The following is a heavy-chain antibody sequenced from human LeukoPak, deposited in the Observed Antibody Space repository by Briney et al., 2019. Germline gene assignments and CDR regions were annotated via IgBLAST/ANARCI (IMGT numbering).Heavy chain of an antibody. CDR3: ARDWVAAGGDYMDV. CDR1: GFTFSGAW. CDR2: IKSDGSA. Sequence: GGSLRLSCAASGFTFSGAWMHWVRQDPGKGLVWVSIIKSDGSAIYADSVKGRFTISRDNAKSTVYLQMNSLRAEDTAVYYCARDWVAAGGDYMDVWGKGSTVIISS. J-gene: IGHJ6*03. V-gene: IGHV3-74*01. D-gene: IGHD6-13*01.